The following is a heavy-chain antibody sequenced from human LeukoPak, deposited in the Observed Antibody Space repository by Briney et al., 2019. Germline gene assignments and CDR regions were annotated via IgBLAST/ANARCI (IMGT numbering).Heavy chain of an antibody. Sequence: SVKVSCKASGGTFSSYAISWVRQAPGQGLEWMGRIIPILGIANYAQKFQGRVTITADKSTSTAYMELSSLRSEDTAVYYCAMEDIVVVPAATQGDAFDIWGQGTMVTVSS. D-gene: IGHD2-2*01. V-gene: IGHV1-69*04. CDR1: GGTFSSYA. CDR2: IIPILGIA. J-gene: IGHJ3*02. CDR3: AMEDIVVVPAATQGDAFDI.